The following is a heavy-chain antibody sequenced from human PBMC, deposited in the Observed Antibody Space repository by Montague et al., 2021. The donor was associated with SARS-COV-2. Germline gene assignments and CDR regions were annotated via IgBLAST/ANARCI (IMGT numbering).Heavy chain of an antibody. D-gene: IGHD2-2*01. CDR1: GGSFSGYY. CDR3: ARLGEGVVPAPRLGVGPYYYYFYMDV. V-gene: IGHV4-34*01. CDR2: INHSGSA. J-gene: IGHJ6*03. Sequence: SETLSLTCAVYGGSFSGYYWNWIRQPPGKGLEWIGEINHSGSANYNPSLKRRVTISVDTSKNQFSLKLNSVTAADTAVYYCARLGEGVVPAPRLGVGPYYYYFYMDVWGKGATVTVSS.